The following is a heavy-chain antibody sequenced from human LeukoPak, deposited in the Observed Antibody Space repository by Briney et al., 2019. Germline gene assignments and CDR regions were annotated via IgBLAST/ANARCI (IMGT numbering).Heavy chain of an antibody. CDR2: ISSDNYI. D-gene: IGHD3-3*01. J-gene: IGHJ4*02. V-gene: IGHV3-21*01. Sequence: GGSLRLSCAASGFIFSGYSMNWVRQAPGKGLEWVSSISSDNYIYYADSVKGRFIISRDNAENSLFLQMNSLRAEDTAVYYCARVRTIFGEGTFDYWGQGTLVTVSS. CDR3: ARVRTIFGEGTFDY. CDR1: GFIFSGYS.